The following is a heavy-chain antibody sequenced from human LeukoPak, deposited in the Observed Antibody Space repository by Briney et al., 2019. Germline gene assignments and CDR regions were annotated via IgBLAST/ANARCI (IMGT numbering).Heavy chain of an antibody. CDR2: IYDVGST. D-gene: IGHD4-17*01. Sequence: SETLSLTCAVYGGSFSGYYWSWIRQPPGKGLEWIGYIYDVGSTYYNPSLKSRVTISVDRSKNHLSLNLSSVTAADTAIYYCARSPTFGDFHYWGQGTLVTVSS. CDR1: GGSFSGYY. J-gene: IGHJ4*02. V-gene: IGHV4-34*01. CDR3: ARSPTFGDFHY.